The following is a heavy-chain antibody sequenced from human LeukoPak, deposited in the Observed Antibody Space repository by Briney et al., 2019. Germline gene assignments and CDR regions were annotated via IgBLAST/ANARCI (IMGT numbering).Heavy chain of an antibody. D-gene: IGHD5-18*01. CDR3: ARAITWIQLWFSGGSHFDY. J-gene: IGHJ4*02. Sequence: SQTLSLTCTVSGGSISSGGYYWSWIRQHPGKGLEWLGYIYYSGSTYYNPSLKSRVTISVDTSKNQFSLKLSSVTAADTAVYYCARAITWIQLWFSGGSHFDYWGQGTLVTVSS. V-gene: IGHV4-31*03. CDR1: GGSISSGGYY. CDR2: IYYSGST.